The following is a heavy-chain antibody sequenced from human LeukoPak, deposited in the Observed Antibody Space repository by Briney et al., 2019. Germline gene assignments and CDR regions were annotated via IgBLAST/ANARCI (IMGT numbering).Heavy chain of an antibody. CDR2: IYSSVST. CDR1: GGSISSNAYY. V-gene: IGHV4-39*07. CDR3: ARAPKVRGVIGFDY. J-gene: IGHJ4*02. D-gene: IGHD3-10*01. Sequence: SETLSLTCTVSGGSISSNAYYWAWIRQPPGKGLEWIGSIYSSVSTYYNPSLKSRVTISVDRSKNQFSLKLSSVTAADTAVYYCARAPKVRGVIGFDYWGQGTLVTVSS.